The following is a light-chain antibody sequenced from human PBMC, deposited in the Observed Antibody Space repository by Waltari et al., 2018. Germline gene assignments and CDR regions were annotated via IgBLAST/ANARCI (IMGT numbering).Light chain of an antibody. V-gene: IGLV2-23*01. CDR1: SSDVGGYNL. Sequence: QSALTQPASVSGSPAQSITISCTGTSSDVGGYNLVSWYQQHPGKAPKLIIYEGNKWPSGVSHRCSGSKSGNTASLTISGLQAEDEADYYCCSFAGSTTWVFGGGTTLTVL. CDR3: CSFAGSTTWV. J-gene: IGLJ3*02. CDR2: EGN.